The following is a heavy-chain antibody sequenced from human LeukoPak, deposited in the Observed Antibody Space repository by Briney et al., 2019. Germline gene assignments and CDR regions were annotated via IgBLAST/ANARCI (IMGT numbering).Heavy chain of an antibody. J-gene: IGHJ4*02. CDR2: INHSGST. CDR1: GGSFSGYY. V-gene: IGHV4-34*01. CDR3: ARGRTTTATHPRYYFDY. D-gene: IGHD5-18*01. Sequence: SETLSLTCAVYGGSFSGYYWSWIRQTPGKGLEWIGEINHSGSTNYNPSLKSRVTISVDTSKNQFSLKLSSVTAADTAVYYCARGRTTTATHPRYYFDYWGQGTLVTVSS.